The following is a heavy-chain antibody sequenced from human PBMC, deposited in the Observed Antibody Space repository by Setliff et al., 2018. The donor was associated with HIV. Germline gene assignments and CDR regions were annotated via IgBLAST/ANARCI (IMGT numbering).Heavy chain of an antibody. J-gene: IGHJ4*02. CDR1: GYTFTNYA. D-gene: IGHD2-21*01. CDR2: INGDNGNT. CDR3: ARGGGDSSQFDH. V-gene: IGHV1-3*03. Sequence: ASVKVSCKASGYTFTNYAMHWVRQAPGQGLEWMGWINGDNGNTRYSQEFQGRVTITRDTSASTAYMELSSLNSADMAVYYCARGGGDSSQFDHWGQGTLVTVSS.